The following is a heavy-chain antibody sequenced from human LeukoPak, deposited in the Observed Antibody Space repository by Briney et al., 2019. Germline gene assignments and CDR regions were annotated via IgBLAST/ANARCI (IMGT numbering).Heavy chain of an antibody. Sequence: PSETLSLTCTVSGGSISSYYWSWIRQPPGKGLEWMGYIYDSGSTNYNPSLKSRVTISVDTPKNQFSLKLSSVTAADTASYYCARGGTTSFSYWGERTGVSVSS. CDR3: ARGGTTSFSY. CDR1: GGSISSYY. J-gene: IGHJ4*02. D-gene: IGHD2-2*01. CDR2: IYDSGST. V-gene: IGHV4-59*01.